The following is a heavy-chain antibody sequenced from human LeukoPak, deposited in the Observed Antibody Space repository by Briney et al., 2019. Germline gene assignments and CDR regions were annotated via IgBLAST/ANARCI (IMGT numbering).Heavy chain of an antibody. Sequence: SETLSLTCAVSGGSISSYYWSWIRQPAGKGLEWIGRIYTSGSTNYNPSLKSRVTMSVDTSKNQFSLKLSSVTAADTAVYYCARDLMTTVTIRYFDYWGQGTLVTVSS. V-gene: IGHV4-4*07. D-gene: IGHD4-17*01. CDR3: ARDLMTTVTIRYFDY. CDR2: IYTSGST. J-gene: IGHJ4*02. CDR1: GGSISSYY.